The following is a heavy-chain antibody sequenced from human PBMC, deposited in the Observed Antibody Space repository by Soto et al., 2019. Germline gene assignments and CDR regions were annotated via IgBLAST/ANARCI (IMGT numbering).Heavy chain of an antibody. CDR2: INHSGST. CDR3: ARRDSSGYYYL. Sequence: SETLSLTCAVYGGSFSGYYWSWIRQPPGKGLEWIGEINHSGSTNYNPSLKSRVTISVDTSKNQFSLKLSSVTAADTAVYYCARRDSSGYYYLWGQGTLVTVSS. J-gene: IGHJ5*02. D-gene: IGHD3-22*01. CDR1: GGSFSGYY. V-gene: IGHV4-34*01.